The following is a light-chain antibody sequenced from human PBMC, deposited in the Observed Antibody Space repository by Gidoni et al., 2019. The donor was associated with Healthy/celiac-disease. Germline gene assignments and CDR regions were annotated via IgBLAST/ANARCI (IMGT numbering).Light chain of an antibody. CDR1: QSLLHSNGYTY. Sequence: DIVMTQSPLSLPVTPGEPASIPCRSSQSLLHSNGYTYLDWYLQKPGQSPQLLIYLGSNRASGVPDRFSGSGSGTDFTLKISRVEAEDVGVYYCMQALQTPRTFXGXTKVEI. J-gene: IGKJ4*01. V-gene: IGKV2-28*01. CDR3: MQALQTPRT. CDR2: LGS.